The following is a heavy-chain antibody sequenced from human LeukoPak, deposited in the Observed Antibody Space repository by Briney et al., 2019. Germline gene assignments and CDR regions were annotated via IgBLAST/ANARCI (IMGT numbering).Heavy chain of an antibody. CDR2: IYYSGST. Sequence: SETLSLTCTVSGGSISSSSYYWGWIRQPPGKGLEWIGSIYYSGSTYYNPSLKSRVTISVDTSKNQFSLKLSSVTAADTAVYYCARVLVGYSSGWYARAFDIWGQGTMVTVSS. CDR3: ARVLVGYSSGWYARAFDI. V-gene: IGHV4-39*07. J-gene: IGHJ3*02. D-gene: IGHD6-19*01. CDR1: GGSISSSSYY.